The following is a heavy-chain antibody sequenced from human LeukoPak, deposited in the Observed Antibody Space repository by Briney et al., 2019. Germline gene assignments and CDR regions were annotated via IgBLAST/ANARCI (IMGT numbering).Heavy chain of an antibody. V-gene: IGHV3-73*01. D-gene: IGHD1-1*01. Sequence: PGGSLILSCVASGFTFSGSEIHWVRQASGKGLEWIGRIITKANSYATGYTASVKGRFTISRDDSKNTAYLHMNSLKLEDTAVYYCRLEPPPDYWGQGTLVTVSS. CDR3: RLEPPPDY. CDR1: GFTFSGSE. CDR2: IITKANSYAT. J-gene: IGHJ4*02.